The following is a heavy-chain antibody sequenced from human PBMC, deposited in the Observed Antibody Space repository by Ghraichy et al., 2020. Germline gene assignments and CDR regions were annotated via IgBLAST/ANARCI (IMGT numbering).Heavy chain of an antibody. Sequence: ASVKVSCKASGYTFTSYGISWVRQAPGQGLEWMGWISAYNGNTNYAQKLQGRVTMTTDTSTSTAYMELRSLRSDDTAVYYCARDDTAAAGNYYGMDVWGQGTTVTVSS. V-gene: IGHV1-18*01. CDR3: ARDDTAAAGNYYGMDV. D-gene: IGHD6-13*01. J-gene: IGHJ6*02. CDR2: ISAYNGNT. CDR1: GYTFTSYG.